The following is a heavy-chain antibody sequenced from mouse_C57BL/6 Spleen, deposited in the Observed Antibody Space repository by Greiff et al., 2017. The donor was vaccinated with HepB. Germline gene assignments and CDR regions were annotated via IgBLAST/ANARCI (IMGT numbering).Heavy chain of an antibody. D-gene: IGHD2-4*01. CDR3: ARLYYDYDGGYYYAMDY. CDR2: ISNGGGST. J-gene: IGHJ4*01. Sequence: EVQGVESGGGLVQPGGSLKLSCAASGFTFSDYYMYWVRQTPEKRLEWVAYISNGGGSTYYPDTVKGRFPISRDNAKNTLYLQMSRLKSEDTTMYYEARLYYDYDGGYYYAMDYWGQGTSVTVSS. V-gene: IGHV5-12*01. CDR1: GFTFSDYY.